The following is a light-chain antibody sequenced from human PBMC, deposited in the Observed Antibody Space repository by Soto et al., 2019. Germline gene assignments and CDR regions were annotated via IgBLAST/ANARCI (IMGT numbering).Light chain of an antibody. Sequence: DIQMSQSPSTLSASVGDRVTITCRASQSITSWLAWYQQKPGKAPKLLIYKASSLESGVPSRFSGSGSGTEFTLTISSLQPDDFATYYCQQYYSYVPFGGGTKVEIK. CDR2: KAS. V-gene: IGKV1-5*03. J-gene: IGKJ4*01. CDR3: QQYYSYVP. CDR1: QSITSW.